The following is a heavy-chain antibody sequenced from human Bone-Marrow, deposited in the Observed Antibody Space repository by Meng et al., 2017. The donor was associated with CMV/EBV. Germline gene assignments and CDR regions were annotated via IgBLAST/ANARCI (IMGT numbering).Heavy chain of an antibody. J-gene: IGHJ6*02. Sequence: GESLKISCAASGFTFSSYSMNWVRQAPGKGLEWVSSISSSSSYMYYADSVKGRFTISRDNAKNSLYLQMNSLRAEDTAVYYCARDGYDSSGYHLSYYYYYGMDVWGQGTTVTVSS. CDR2: ISSSSSYM. D-gene: IGHD3-22*01. CDR3: ARDGYDSSGYHLSYYYYYGMDV. CDR1: GFTFSSYS. V-gene: IGHV3-21*01.